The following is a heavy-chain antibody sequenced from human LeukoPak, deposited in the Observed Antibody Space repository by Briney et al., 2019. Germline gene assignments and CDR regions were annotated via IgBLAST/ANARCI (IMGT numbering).Heavy chain of an antibody. D-gene: IGHD6-13*01. V-gene: IGHV1-18*01. CDR2: ISAYSGHT. CDR3: ARDNHSGSWSWFDP. J-gene: IGHJ5*02. CDR1: GYTFTNYG. Sequence: ASVKVSFKAPGYTFTNYGISWVRQAPGQGPEWMGWISAYSGHTNYAQKLQGRVTMTTDTSTSTAYMELRSLRSDDTAVYYCARDNHSGSWSWFDPWGQGTLVSVSA.